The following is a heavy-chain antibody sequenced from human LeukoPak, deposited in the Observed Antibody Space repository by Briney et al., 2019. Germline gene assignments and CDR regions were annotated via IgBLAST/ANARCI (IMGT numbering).Heavy chain of an antibody. V-gene: IGHV3-33*01. CDR3: VRGVGVSRFNYLDP. CDR1: GFTFISFG. CDR2: IWYDASNK. D-gene: IGHD1-7*01. Sequence: PGGSLRLSCAASGFTFISFGMHWVRQAPGKGLEWVALIWYDASNKDYADSVKGRFTISRDNSKNTLYLHMDSLRDDDKAVYYCVRGVGVSRFNYLDPWGQGTLVIVSS. J-gene: IGHJ5*02.